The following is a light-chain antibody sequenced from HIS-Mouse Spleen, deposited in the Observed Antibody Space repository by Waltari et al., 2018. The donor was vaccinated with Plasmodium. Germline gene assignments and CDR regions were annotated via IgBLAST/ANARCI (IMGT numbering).Light chain of an antibody. CDR1: QGISSG. V-gene: IGKV1-5*01. CDR2: EAS. CDR3: QQYYSYSWT. Sequence: IQMTQSPPTPLATLGNRFPTTCRASQGISSGFAWYQQKPGKAPKLLIYEASSLESGVPSRFSGSGSGTEFTLTISSLQPEDFATYYCQQYYSYSWTFGQGTKVEIK. J-gene: IGKJ1*01.